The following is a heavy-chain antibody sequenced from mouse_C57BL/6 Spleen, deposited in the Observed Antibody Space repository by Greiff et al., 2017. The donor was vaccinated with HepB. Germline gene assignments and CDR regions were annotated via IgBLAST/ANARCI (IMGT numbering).Heavy chain of an antibody. CDR1: GYAFSSSW. J-gene: IGHJ4*01. CDR3: ARSDYGYDGFYAMDY. CDR2: IYPGDGDT. D-gene: IGHD2-2*01. V-gene: IGHV1-82*01. Sequence: QVQLQQSGPELVKPGASVKISCKASGYAFSSSWMNWVKQRPGKGLEWIGRIYPGDGDTNYNGKFKGKATLTADKSSSTAYMQLSSLTSEDSAVYFWARSDYGYDGFYAMDYWGQGTSVTVSS.